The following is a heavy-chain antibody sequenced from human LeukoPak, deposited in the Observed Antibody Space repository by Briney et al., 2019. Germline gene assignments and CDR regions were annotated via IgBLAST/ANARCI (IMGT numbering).Heavy chain of an antibody. CDR2: ISSSGTTI. V-gene: IGHV3-11*01. CDR3: ARDCRDGYNCGDY. Sequence: GGSLRPSCAASGFTFSDYYMTWIRQAPGKGLEWVSYISSSGTTIYYADSVKGRFTISRDNAKKSLYVQMNSLRAEDTAVYYCARDCRDGYNCGDYWGQGTLVTVSS. CDR1: GFTFSDYY. D-gene: IGHD5-24*01. J-gene: IGHJ4*02.